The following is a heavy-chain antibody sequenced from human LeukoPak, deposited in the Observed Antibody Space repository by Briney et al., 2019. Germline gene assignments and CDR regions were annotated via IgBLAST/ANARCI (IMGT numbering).Heavy chain of an antibody. J-gene: IGHJ4*02. CDR3: ARDFYCSRTSCYAPSFDY. CDR1: GFTFGSYG. V-gene: IGHV3-33*01. CDR2: IGYDGTNE. D-gene: IGHD2-2*01. Sequence: GRSLRLSCAASGFTFGSYGMHWVRQAPGKGLEWVALIGYDGTNEYYADSVKGRFTISRDNSKNTPYLQMKSLRAEDTAVYYCARDFYCSRTSCYAPSFDYWGQGTLVTVSS.